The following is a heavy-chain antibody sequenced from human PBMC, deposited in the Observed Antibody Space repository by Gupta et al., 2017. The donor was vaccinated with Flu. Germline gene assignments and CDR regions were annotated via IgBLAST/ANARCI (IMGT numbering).Heavy chain of an antibody. CDR1: GFTFNAYE. J-gene: IGHJ4*02. CDR3: AKGASGSSHYYFDS. V-gene: IGHV3-48*03. D-gene: IGHD1-26*01. CDR2: ISFSAGYI. Sequence: EVHLVESGGGLVQPGGSLRLSWVASGFTFNAYEMNWVRQAPGKGLEWLSYISFSAGYIYYADSVKGRFTISRDNTKNSLFLQMNSLTAEDTAVYYCAKGASGSSHYYFDSWGQGTLVTVSS.